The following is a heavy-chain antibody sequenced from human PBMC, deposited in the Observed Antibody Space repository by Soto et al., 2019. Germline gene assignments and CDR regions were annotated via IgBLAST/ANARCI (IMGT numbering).Heavy chain of an antibody. CDR2: IKSRSDGGTT. CDR1: GITFSKAW. J-gene: IGHJ6*02. D-gene: IGHD4-17*01. CDR3: TTNFYSDHGMDV. Sequence: EVQLVESGGGLVKPGGSLTLSCAASGITFSKAWLNWVRQSPGKGLEWVGRIKSRSDGGTTAYAAPVKGRFTISRDDSKDTLWLQINSLKTEDTDVYYCTTNFYSDHGMDVWGQGTTVTVSS. V-gene: IGHV3-15*01.